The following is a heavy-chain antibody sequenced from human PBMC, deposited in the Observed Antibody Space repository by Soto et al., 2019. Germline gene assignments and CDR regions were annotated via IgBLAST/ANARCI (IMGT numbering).Heavy chain of an antibody. Sequence: QVQLVESGGGLVKPGGSLRLSCAASGFTFSDYYMSWIHQAPGKGLEWVSYISSSSSYTNYADSVKGRFTISRDNAKNSLYLQMNSLRAEDTAVYYCARDGYCSSTSCYKAAAFDIWGQGTMVTVSS. CDR1: GFTFSDYY. CDR3: ARDGYCSSTSCYKAAAFDI. CDR2: ISSSSSYT. V-gene: IGHV3-11*06. J-gene: IGHJ3*02. D-gene: IGHD2-2*01.